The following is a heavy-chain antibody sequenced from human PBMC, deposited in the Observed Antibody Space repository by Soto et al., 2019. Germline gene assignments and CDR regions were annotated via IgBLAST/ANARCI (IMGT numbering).Heavy chain of an antibody. D-gene: IGHD5-18*01. CDR2: ITSSSSYM. CDR3: AKAGYSYGHSFDS. CDR1: GFTFSTYS. J-gene: IGHJ4*02. V-gene: IGHV3-21*01. Sequence: GRSLRLSCAASGFTFSTYSMNWVRQAPGKGLEWVSSITSSSSYMYYADSVQGRFTISRDNAKNSLYLQMNNLRAEDTAVYYCAKAGYSYGHSFDSWGQGTLVTDSS.